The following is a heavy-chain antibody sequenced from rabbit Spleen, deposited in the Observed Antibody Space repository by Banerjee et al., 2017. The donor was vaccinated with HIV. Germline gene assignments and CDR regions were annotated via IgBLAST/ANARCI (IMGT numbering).Heavy chain of an antibody. J-gene: IGHJ3*01. CDR2: IYSSSAII. CDR1: GFSFSSSYY. V-gene: IGHV1S45*01. CDR3: ARDGYSRG. D-gene: IGHD4-1*01. Sequence: QEQLEESGGDLVKPEGSLTLTCTASGFSFSSSYYMYWVRQAPGKGLEWIGCIYSSSAIIWYASWAKGRFTISKTSSTTVTLQMTSLTDADTATYFCARDGYSRGWGQGTLVTVS.